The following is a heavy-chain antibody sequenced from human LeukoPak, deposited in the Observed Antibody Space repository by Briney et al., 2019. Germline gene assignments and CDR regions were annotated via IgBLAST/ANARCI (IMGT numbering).Heavy chain of an antibody. CDR3: ARDCTNGVCPFDY. V-gene: IGHV1-46*01. D-gene: IGHD2-8*01. J-gene: IGHJ4*02. CDR1: GYTFTSYG. CDR2: INPSGGST. Sequence: ASVKVSCKASGYTFTSYGISWVRQAPGQGLEWMGIINPSGGSTSYAQKFQGRVTMTRDTSTSTVYMELSSLRSEDTAVYYCARDCTNGVCPFDYWGQGTLVTVSS.